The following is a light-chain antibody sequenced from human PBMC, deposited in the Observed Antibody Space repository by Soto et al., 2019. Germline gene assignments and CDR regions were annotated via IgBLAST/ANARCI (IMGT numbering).Light chain of an antibody. Sequence: DIVMTQSPDSLAVSLGERATINCKSSQSVLYGANNENYLTWYQQKPGQPPKLLIYWASTRESGVPDRFSGSGSETDFTLTISSLQAEDVAVYYCQQYYSTPWTFGQGTNVEIK. CDR2: WAS. J-gene: IGKJ1*01. CDR3: QQYYSTPWT. CDR1: QSVLYGANNENY. V-gene: IGKV4-1*01.